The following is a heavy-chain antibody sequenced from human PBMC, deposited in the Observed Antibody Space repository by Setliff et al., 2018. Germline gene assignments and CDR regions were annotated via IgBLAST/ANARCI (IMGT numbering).Heavy chain of an antibody. J-gene: IGHJ3*02. D-gene: IGHD3-22*01. V-gene: IGHV1-69*10. Sequence: ASVKVSCKASGGTFSSYAISWVRQAPGQGLEWMGGIIPILGIANYAQKFQGRVTITADTSTSTVYMELSSLRSEDTAVYYCARPYYDSRYAFDIWGQGTMVTV. CDR2: IIPILGIA. CDR1: GGTFSSYA. CDR3: ARPYYDSRYAFDI.